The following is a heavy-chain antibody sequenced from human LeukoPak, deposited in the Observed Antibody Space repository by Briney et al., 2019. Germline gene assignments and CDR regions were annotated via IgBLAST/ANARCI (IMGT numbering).Heavy chain of an antibody. CDR1: GFTSSSYW. Sequence: GGSLRLSCAASGFTSSSYWMSWVRQAPGKELEWVANIKQDGREKYYVDSVKGRFTISRDDAKNSLYLQMNSMRAEDTAVYYCARDRGSSGWYEFDYWGQGTLVTVSS. V-gene: IGHV3-7*01. D-gene: IGHD6-19*01. J-gene: IGHJ4*02. CDR2: IKQDGREK. CDR3: ARDRGSSGWYEFDY.